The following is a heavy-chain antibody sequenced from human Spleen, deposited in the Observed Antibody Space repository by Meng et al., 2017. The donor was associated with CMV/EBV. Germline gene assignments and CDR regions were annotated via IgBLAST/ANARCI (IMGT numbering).Heavy chain of an antibody. CDR1: GFTVSSNY. CDR3: ARGRIVGATN. CDR2: IYSGGSST. J-gene: IGHJ4*02. D-gene: IGHD1-26*01. Sequence: GESLKISCAASGFTVSSNYMSWVRQAPGKGLEWVSVIYSGGSSTYYADSVKGRFTISRDNSKNTLYLQMNSLRAEDTAVYYCARGRIVGATNWGQGTLVTVSS. V-gene: IGHV3-23*03.